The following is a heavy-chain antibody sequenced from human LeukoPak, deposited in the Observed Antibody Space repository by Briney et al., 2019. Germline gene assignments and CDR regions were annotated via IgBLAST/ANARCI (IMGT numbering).Heavy chain of an antibody. D-gene: IGHD3-22*01. J-gene: IGHJ6*02. CDR2: ISSSSSYI. CDR3: ARDYDSSGYYSDYYYGMDV. Sequence: GGSLRLSCAASGFTFSSYAMSWVRQAPGKGLEWVSSISSSSSYIYYADSVKGRFTISRDNAKNSLYLQMNSLRAEDTAVYYCARDYDSSGYYSDYYYGMDVWGQGTTVTVSS. V-gene: IGHV3-21*01. CDR1: GFTFSSYA.